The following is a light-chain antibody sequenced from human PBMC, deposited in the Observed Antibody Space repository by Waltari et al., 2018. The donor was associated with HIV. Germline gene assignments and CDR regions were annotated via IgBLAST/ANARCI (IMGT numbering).Light chain of an antibody. V-gene: IGKV4-1*01. J-gene: IGKJ1*01. CDR3: QQYYSTWT. Sequence: DIVMTQSPDSLAVSLGERDTINCKSSQSVLYSSDNKNYLAWYQQKPGQPPKVLIYWASTRESGVPDRFSGSGSGTDFALTISSLQAEDVAVYYCQQYYSTWTFGQGTKVEIK. CDR2: WAS. CDR1: QSVLYSSDNKNY.